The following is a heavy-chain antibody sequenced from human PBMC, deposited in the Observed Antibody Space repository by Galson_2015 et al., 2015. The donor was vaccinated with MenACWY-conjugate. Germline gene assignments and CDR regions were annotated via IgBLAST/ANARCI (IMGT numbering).Heavy chain of an antibody. V-gene: IGHV3-23*01. J-gene: IGHJ6*02. CDR1: GLTFRDYA. Sequence: SLRLSCAASGLTFRDYAMTWVRLAPGTGLEWISAISGSGANTYYADSVKGRFTISRDNSKDTVYLQLNSLRAEDTAVYYCAKTQKLIYFYYGMDVWGQGTTVTVSS. CDR2: ISGSGANT. D-gene: IGHD6-6*01. CDR3: AKTQKLIYFYYGMDV.